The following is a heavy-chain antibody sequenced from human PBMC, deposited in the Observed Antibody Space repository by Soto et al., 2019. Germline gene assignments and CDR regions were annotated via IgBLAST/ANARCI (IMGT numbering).Heavy chain of an antibody. Sequence: QVQLVQSGAEEKKPGASVKVSCKASGYAFTSHAMHWVRQAPGQRLEWMGWINAGNGSTKYSQKFQGRVTITTDTSASTAYMELCSLRSEDTAVYYCARDGIAAAGTSWFDPWGQGTLVTVSS. CDR1: GYAFTSHA. J-gene: IGHJ5*02. V-gene: IGHV1-3*05. CDR2: INAGNGST. D-gene: IGHD6-13*01. CDR3: ARDGIAAAGTSWFDP.